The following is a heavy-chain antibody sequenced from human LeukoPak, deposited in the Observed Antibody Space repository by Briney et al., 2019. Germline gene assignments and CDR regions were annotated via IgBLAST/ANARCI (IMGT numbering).Heavy chain of an antibody. V-gene: IGHV3-23*01. D-gene: IGHD3-10*01. CDR3: ARELWFGEFSPPNYYFYMDV. CDR2: ISGSGGRT. J-gene: IGHJ6*03. CDR1: GFTFSSYA. Sequence: GGSLRLSCAASGFTFSSYAMSWVRQAPGKGLEWVSAISGSGGRTYYADSVKGRFTISRDNAKNSLYLQMNSLRVEDTAVYYCARELWFGEFSPPNYYFYMDVWGKGTTVTVSS.